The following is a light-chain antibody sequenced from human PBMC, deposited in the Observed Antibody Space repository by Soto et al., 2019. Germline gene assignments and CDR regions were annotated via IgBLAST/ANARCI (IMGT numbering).Light chain of an antibody. Sequence: QSVLTQPPSVSAAPGQRVTISCSGSSSNIGGNSVSWYQQLPGTAPKLLIYDDDKRPSGIPDRFSGSKSGTSATLGITGFQTGDKADHYCGSWDSSLSAYVFGTGTKVTVL. V-gene: IGLV1-51*01. J-gene: IGLJ1*01. CDR1: SSNIGGNS. CDR3: GSWDSSLSAYV. CDR2: DDD.